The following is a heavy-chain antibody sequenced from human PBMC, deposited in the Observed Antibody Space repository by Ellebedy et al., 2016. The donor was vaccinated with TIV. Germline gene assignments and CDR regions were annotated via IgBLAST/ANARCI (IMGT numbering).Heavy chain of an antibody. V-gene: IGHV1-69*06. Sequence: AASVKVSCKVSGGIFNDNEITWARQAPGQGLEWMGGIIPMFSTPTYARRFQGRVTISADRVTSTAYLELSSLTPEDTAVYYCARIGLDLEHEFGDYGSHGGIWGQGTLVTVSS. D-gene: IGHD4-17*01. CDR3: ARIGLDLEHEFGDYGSHGGI. CDR1: GGIFNDNE. CDR2: IIPMFSTP. J-gene: IGHJ3*02.